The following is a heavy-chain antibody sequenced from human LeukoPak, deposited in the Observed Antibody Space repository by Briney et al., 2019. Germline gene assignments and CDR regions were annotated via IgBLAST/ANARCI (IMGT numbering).Heavy chain of an antibody. D-gene: IGHD3-10*01. Sequence: GGSLRFSCAASGFTFSSYEMNWVRQAPGKGLEWVSYISSSGSTKYYADSVKGRITISRDNAKKSMYLQMNSLRAEDTAVYYCARAFGSGSYSFWGQGTLVSVSS. J-gene: IGHJ4*02. CDR2: ISSSGSTK. V-gene: IGHV3-48*03. CDR1: GFTFSSYE. CDR3: ARAFGSGSYSF.